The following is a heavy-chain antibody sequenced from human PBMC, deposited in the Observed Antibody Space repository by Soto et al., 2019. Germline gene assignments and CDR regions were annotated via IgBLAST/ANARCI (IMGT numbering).Heavy chain of an antibody. CDR2: INHSGST. CDR1: GGSFSGYY. Sequence: SETLSLTCAVYGGSFSGYYWSWIRQPPGKGLEWIGEINHSGSTNYNPSLKSRVTISVDTSKNQFSLKLSSVTAADTAVYYCARGGYCYYGMDVWGQGTTVTVSS. CDR3: ARGGYCYYGMDV. J-gene: IGHJ6*02. V-gene: IGHV4-34*01.